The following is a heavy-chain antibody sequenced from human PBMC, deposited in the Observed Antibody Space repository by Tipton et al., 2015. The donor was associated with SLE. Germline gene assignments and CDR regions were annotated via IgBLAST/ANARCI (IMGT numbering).Heavy chain of an antibody. CDR3: AKSRGLAV. V-gene: IGHV3-23*01. J-gene: IGHJ6*02. CDR1: GFTFSNYA. Sequence: GSLRLSCAASGFTFSNYAVHWVRQAPGKGLEWVSGIRGNGGSIYYIGSVKGRFTISRDNAKNSLYLQMNSLRAEDTAMYYCAKSRGLAVWGQGTTVTVSS. CDR2: IRGNGGSI. D-gene: IGHD2-2*01.